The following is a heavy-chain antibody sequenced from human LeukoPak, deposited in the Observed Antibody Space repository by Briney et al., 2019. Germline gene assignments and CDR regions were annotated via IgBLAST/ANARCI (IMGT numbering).Heavy chain of an antibody. CDR1: GYTFTGYY. V-gene: IGHV1-2*02. Sequence: ASVKVSCKAPGYTFTGYYMHWVRQAPGQGLEWMGWINPNSGGTNYAQKFQGRVTMTRDTSISTAYMELSRLRSDDTAVYYCARGRRADIVVVPAAHFHWFDPWGQGTLVTVSS. D-gene: IGHD2-2*01. J-gene: IGHJ5*02. CDR2: INPNSGGT. CDR3: ARGRRADIVVVPAAHFHWFDP.